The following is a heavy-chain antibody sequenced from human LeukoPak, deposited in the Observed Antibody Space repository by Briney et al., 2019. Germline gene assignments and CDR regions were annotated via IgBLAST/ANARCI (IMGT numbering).Heavy chain of an antibody. V-gene: IGHV3-74*01. D-gene: IGHD6-19*01. J-gene: IGHJ4*02. CDR2: INSDESGT. CDR1: GFTFSTYW. Sequence: PGGSLRLSCAASGFTFSTYWMHWVRQTPGKGLVWVSRINSDESGTSYADSVKGRFTISRDNAKNTLYLQMNSLRAEDTAVYYCTRISSSRYYFDYWGQGTLVTVSS. CDR3: TRISSSRYYFDY.